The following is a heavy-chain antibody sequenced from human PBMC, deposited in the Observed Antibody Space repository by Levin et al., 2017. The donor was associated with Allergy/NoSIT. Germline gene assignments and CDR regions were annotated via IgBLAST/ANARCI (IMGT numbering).Heavy chain of an antibody. Sequence: SETLSLTCTVSGGSISSYYWSWIRQPPGKGLEWIGYIYYSGSTNYNPSLKSRVTISVDTSKNQFSLKLSSVTAADTAVYYCARGSLLRGSGSYYYYYYMDVWGKGTAVTVSS. CDR3: ARGSLLRGSGSYYYYYYMDV. J-gene: IGHJ6*03. CDR2: IYYSGST. CDR1: GGSISSYY. V-gene: IGHV4-59*01. D-gene: IGHD3-10*01.